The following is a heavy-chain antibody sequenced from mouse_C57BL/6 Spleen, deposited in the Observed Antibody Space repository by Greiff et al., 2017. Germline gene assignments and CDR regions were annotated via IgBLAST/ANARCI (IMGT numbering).Heavy chain of an antibody. Sequence: QVQLKQSGAELVRPGASVTLSCKASGYTFTDYEMHWVKQTPVHGLEWIGAIDPEPGGTAYNQKFKGKAILTADKSSCTAYMELRSLTSEDSAVYYCTRVWDWDGYFDVRGTGTTVTVSS. CDR1: GYTFTDYE. J-gene: IGHJ1*03. CDR2: IDPEPGGT. V-gene: IGHV1-15*01. CDR3: TRVWDWDGYFDV. D-gene: IGHD4-1*01.